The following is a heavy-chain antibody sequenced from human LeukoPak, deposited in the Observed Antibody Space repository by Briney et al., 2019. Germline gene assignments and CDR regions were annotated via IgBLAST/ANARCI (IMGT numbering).Heavy chain of an antibody. D-gene: IGHD3-22*01. J-gene: IGHJ4*02. CDR1: GGTFNSYA. Sequence: ASVKVSCKASGGTFNSYAISWVRQAPGQGLEWMGRIIPIFGTANYAQKFQGRVTITTDESTSTAYMELRSLRSEDTAVYYCARGVGYYDSSGYYYGWYFDYWGQGTLVTVSS. CDR3: ARGVGYYDSSGYYYGWYFDY. V-gene: IGHV1-69*05. CDR2: IIPIFGTA.